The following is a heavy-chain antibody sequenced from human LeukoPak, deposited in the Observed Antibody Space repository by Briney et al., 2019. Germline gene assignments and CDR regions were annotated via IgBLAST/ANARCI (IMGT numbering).Heavy chain of an antibody. Sequence: GGSLRLSCAASGFTFSRYAMTWVRQAPGKGLEWVSGISGGGGGNTYYADSVKGRLTISRDNSKNTLYLQMNSLTAEDTAVYYCAKDRDFGDPYYYYGMDVWGQGTTVTVSS. CDR3: AKDRDFGDPYYYYGMDV. CDR2: ISGGGGGNT. V-gene: IGHV3-23*01. J-gene: IGHJ6*02. CDR1: GFTFSRYA. D-gene: IGHD4-17*01.